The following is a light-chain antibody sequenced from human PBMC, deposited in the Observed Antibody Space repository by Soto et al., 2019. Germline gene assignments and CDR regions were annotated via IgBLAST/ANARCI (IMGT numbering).Light chain of an antibody. J-gene: IGLJ2*01. CDR3: AACDDSVNVLV. CDR2: TNN. V-gene: IGLV1-44*01. CDR1: SSNIGSKS. Sequence: QSVLTQPPSVSGTPGQRVNLSFSGSSSNIGSKSVSWYQHLPQTAPKLLSYTNNQRPSGVPGRFSGSKSGTSASLAISGLESDDGNQDDCAACDDSVNVLVFGGGTKLTVL.